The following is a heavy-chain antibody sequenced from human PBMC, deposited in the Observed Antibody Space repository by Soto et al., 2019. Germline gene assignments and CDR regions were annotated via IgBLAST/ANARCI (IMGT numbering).Heavy chain of an antibody. CDR3: ARGIAAAGTGLGWFDP. CDR1: GYTFTGYY. J-gene: IGHJ5*02. V-gene: IGHV1-2*02. Sequence: QVQLVQSGAEVKKPGASVKVSCKASGYTFTGYYMHWVRQAPGQGLEWMGWINPNSGGTNYAQKCQGRVTMTRDTSISTAYMELSRLRSDDTAVYYCARGIAAAGTGLGWFDPWGQGTLVTVSS. D-gene: IGHD6-13*01. CDR2: INPNSGGT.